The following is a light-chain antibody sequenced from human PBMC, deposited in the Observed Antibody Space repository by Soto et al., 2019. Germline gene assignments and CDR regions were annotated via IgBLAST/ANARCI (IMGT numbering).Light chain of an antibody. J-gene: IGKJ1*01. CDR1: QSIRSW. V-gene: IGKV1-5*03. CDR2: KAS. CDR3: QQYYSYPRT. Sequence: DIQMTQSPSSVSASVGDRVTITCRASQSIRSWLAWYQQTPGKAPNLLIYKASTLQSGVPLRFSGSESGTEFTLALSSLQPDDLEIYYCQQYYSYPRTFGQGTKVDI.